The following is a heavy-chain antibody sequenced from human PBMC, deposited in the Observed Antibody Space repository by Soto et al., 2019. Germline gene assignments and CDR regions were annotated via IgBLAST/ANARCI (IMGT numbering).Heavy chain of an antibody. J-gene: IGHJ6*02. V-gene: IGHV4-39*01. CDR3: ARPAPPHYDFWSGYYQGGLGGMDV. Sequence: QLQLQESGPGLVKPSETLSLTCTVSGGSISSSSYYWGWIRQPPGKGLEWIGSIYYSGSTYYNPSLKSRVTISVDTSKNQVSLKLSSVTAADTAVYYCARPAPPHYDFWSGYYQGGLGGMDVWGQGTTVTVSS. CDR1: GGSISSSSYY. CDR2: IYYSGST. D-gene: IGHD3-3*01.